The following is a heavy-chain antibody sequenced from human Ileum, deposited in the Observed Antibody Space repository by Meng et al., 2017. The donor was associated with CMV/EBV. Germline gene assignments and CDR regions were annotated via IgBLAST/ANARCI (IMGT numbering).Heavy chain of an antibody. V-gene: IGHV3-48*03. CDR3: ARGRYQRVTMVRGVILSNWFDP. Sequence: GESLKISCAASGFTFSSYEMNWVRQAPGKGLEWVSYISSSGSTIYYADSVKGRFTIPRDNAKNSLYLQMNSLRAEDTAVYYCARGRYQRVTMVRGVILSNWFDPWGQGTLVTVSS. CDR1: GFTFSSYE. J-gene: IGHJ5*02. CDR2: ISSSGSTI. D-gene: IGHD3-10*01.